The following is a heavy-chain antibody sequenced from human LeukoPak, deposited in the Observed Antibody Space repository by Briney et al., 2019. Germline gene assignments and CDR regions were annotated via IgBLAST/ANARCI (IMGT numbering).Heavy chain of an antibody. CDR3: ARAVIAAAGYHAFDI. CDR1: GGSISSSTYY. CDR2: IYYSGNT. D-gene: IGHD6-13*01. V-gene: IGHV4-39*07. Sequence: SETLSLTCTVSGGSISSSTYYWGWIRQPPGKGLEWIGNIYYSGNTYYNPSLKSRVAISVDTSKNQFSLKLSSVTAADTAVYYCARAVIAAAGYHAFDIWGQGTMVTVSS. J-gene: IGHJ3*02.